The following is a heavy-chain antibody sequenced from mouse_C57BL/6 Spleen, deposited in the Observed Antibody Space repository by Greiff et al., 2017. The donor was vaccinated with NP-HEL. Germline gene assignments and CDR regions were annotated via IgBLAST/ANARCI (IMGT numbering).Heavy chain of an antibody. Sequence: EVKLVESGGGLVKPGGSLPLSFSASGFTFSSYAMSWVRQTPEKRLAWVATISDGGSYTSYPDNVKGRFTISRDNAKNNLYRQMSHLKSEDTAMDYCARDLDDYGYFDVWGTGTTVTVAA. V-gene: IGHV5-4*01. CDR3: ARDLDDYGYFDV. J-gene: IGHJ1*03. CDR2: ISDGGSYT. CDR1: GFTFSSYA.